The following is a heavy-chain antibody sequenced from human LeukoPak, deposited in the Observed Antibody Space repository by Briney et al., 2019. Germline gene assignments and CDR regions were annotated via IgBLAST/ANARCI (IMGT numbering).Heavy chain of an antibody. V-gene: IGHV3-66*01. J-gene: IGHJ3*02. Sequence: GGSLRLSCAASGFTVSSKYMNWVRQAPGKGLEWVSVIYSGGSTEYVDSVKGRFTISRDKPRNMVYLDMNNPRAEDTAVYYCARDPYDNSGYYMGAFDIWGQGTMVTVSS. CDR3: ARDPYDNSGYYMGAFDI. D-gene: IGHD3-22*01. CDR1: GFTVSSKY. CDR2: IYSGGST.